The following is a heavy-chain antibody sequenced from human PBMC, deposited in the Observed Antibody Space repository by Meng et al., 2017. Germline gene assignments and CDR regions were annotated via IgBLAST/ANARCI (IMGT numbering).Heavy chain of an antibody. J-gene: IGHJ4*02. CDR3: ARAIAVSGTGRFDY. D-gene: IGHD6-19*01. CDR1: GFTFTTYG. Sequence: VQHVQLEAEVEKPGDPVKVLCMPCGFTFTTYGIHWVSQARGQRLEWMGWINAGNSDTKYTQKLQGRVTITRDTSASTVYMEVSSLRSEDTGVYYCARAIAVSGTGRFDYWGQGTLVTVSS. CDR2: INAGNSDT. V-gene: IGHV1-3*01.